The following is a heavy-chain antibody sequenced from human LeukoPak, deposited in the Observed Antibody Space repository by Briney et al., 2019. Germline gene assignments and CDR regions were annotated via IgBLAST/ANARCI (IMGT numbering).Heavy chain of an antibody. CDR2: IYYSGTT. Sequence: SETLSLTCTVSGTSITTYYWSWIRQPPGKALEWIGNIYYSGTTHYNPSLKSRATISVDTSKNQFSLKLSSVTAADTAVYYCARGGYNFGYRFDPWGQGTPVTVSS. J-gene: IGHJ5*02. CDR1: GTSITTYY. D-gene: IGHD5-18*01. CDR3: ARGGYNFGYRFDP. V-gene: IGHV4-59*01.